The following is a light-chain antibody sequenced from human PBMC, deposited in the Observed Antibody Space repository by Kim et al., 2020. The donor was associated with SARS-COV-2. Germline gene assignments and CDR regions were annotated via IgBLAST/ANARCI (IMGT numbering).Light chain of an antibody. CDR1: ILRSYY. Sequence: ALGQTVRITCQGGILRSYYAACYHQQPGETPVVLIFGENKRPSWVLDRFSGATTGNTASLTITGAQPEDEADYHCDSRDSSGYQVVFGAGTQLTVL. J-gene: IGLJ2*01. CDR2: GEN. CDR3: DSRDSSGYQVV. V-gene: IGLV3-19*01.